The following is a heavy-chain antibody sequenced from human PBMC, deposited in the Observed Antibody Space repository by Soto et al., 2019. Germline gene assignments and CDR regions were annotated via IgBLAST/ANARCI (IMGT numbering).Heavy chain of an antibody. D-gene: IGHD2-15*01. Sequence: SETLSLTCTVSGGSISSGDYYWSWIRQPPGKGLEWIGYIYYSGSTYYNPSLKSRVTISVDTSKNQFSLKLSSVTAADTAVYYCARELGLLRFDYWGQGTLVTVSS. V-gene: IGHV4-30-4*01. CDR2: IYYSGST. CDR3: ARELGLLRFDY. J-gene: IGHJ4*02. CDR1: GGSISSGDYY.